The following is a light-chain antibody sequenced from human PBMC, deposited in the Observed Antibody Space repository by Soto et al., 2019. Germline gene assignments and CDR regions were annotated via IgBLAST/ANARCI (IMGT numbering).Light chain of an antibody. Sequence: EIVMTQSPATLSVSPGERATLSCRASQSVSSNLAWYQQKPGQAPRLLIYGASTRATGIPARFSGSGSGTEFPLTIRRLQVEDFAVLFRQQYNNWPPRTFGQGTKVEIK. V-gene: IGKV3-15*01. CDR2: GAS. J-gene: IGKJ1*01. CDR1: QSVSSN. CDR3: QQYNNWPPRT.